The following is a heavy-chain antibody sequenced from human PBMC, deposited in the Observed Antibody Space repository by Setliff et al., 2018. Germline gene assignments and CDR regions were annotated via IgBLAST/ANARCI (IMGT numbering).Heavy chain of an antibody. CDR1: GGSISSGSYY. D-gene: IGHD6-6*01. CDR3: VRDLYSSSSGGFYYYYYYMDV. Sequence: PSETLSLTCTVSGGSISSGSYYWSWIRQPAGKGLEWIGHIYSSGSTNYNPSLKSRVTISVDRSKNQFSLKLSSVIAADTAVYYCVRDLYSSSSGGFYYYYYYMDVWGKGTTVTVSS. CDR2: IYSSGST. J-gene: IGHJ6*03. V-gene: IGHV4-61*09.